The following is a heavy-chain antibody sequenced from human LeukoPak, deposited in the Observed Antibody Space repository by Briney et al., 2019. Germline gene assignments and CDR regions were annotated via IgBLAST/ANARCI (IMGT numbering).Heavy chain of an antibody. Sequence: PGGSLRLSCAASEFTFSSYSMNWVRQAPGKGLEWVSFISSSSTSIYYADSVKGRFTISRDNAKKSLYLQTNSLRAEDTAVYYCARESHMNGMDVWGQGTTVTVSS. CDR2: ISSSSTSI. J-gene: IGHJ6*02. D-gene: IGHD2-21*01. CDR1: EFTFSSYS. CDR3: ARESHMNGMDV. V-gene: IGHV3-48*01.